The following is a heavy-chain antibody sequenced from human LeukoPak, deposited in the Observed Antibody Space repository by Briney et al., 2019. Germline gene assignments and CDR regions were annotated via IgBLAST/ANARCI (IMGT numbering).Heavy chain of an antibody. CDR3: ARGRGEGRGISMVRGVRAPSYNWFDP. D-gene: IGHD3-10*01. Sequence: PGGSLRLSCVASGFTVSSNYMTWVRQPPGKGLEWIGGIYYSGSTYYNPSLKSRVTISVDTSKNQFSLKLSSVTAADTAVYYCARGRGEGRGISMVRGVRAPSYNWFDPWGHGTLVTVSS. CDR1: GFTVSSNY. J-gene: IGHJ5*02. V-gene: IGHV4-39*07. CDR2: IYYSGST.